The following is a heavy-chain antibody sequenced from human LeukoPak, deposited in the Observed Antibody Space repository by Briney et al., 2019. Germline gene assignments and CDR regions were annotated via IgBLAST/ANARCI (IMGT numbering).Heavy chain of an antibody. V-gene: IGHV4-59*01. CDR3: ARDIGAAYFDY. J-gene: IGHJ4*02. Sequence: SETLSLTCTVSGGSISSYYCSWIRQPPGKGLEWIGYIYYSGSTNYNPSLKSRVTISVDTSKNQFSLKLSSVTAADTAVYYCARDIGAAYFDYWGQGTPVTVSS. CDR2: IYYSGST. D-gene: IGHD6-25*01. CDR1: GGSISSYY.